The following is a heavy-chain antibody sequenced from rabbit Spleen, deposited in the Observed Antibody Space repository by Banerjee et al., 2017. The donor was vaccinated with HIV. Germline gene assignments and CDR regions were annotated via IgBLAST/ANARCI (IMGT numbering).Heavy chain of an antibody. CDR1: GFSFSSSDY. Sequence: QSLEESGGDLVKPGASLTLTCTASGFSFSSSDYMCWVRQAPGKGLEYIACIYADSSGSTVYASWAKGRFTISKTSSTTVTLEMPSLTAADTATYFCARGSAAMTLVITGYYLNLWGPGTLVTVS. J-gene: IGHJ4*01. V-gene: IGHV1S40*01. CDR3: ARGSAAMTLVITGYYLNL. D-gene: IGHD2-1*01. CDR2: IYADSSGST.